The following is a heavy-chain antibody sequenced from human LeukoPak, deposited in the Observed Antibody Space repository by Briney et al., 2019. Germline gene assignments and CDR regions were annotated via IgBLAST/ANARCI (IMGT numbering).Heavy chain of an antibody. D-gene: IGHD5-18*01. J-gene: IGHJ6*03. CDR3: ARVGPNFGYSYGLGYYYYMDV. CDR2: IYYSGST. V-gene: IGHV4-31*03. CDR1: GGSISSGGYY. Sequence: SETLSLTCTVSGGSISSGGYYWSWIRQHPGKGLEWIGYIYYSGSTYYNPSLKSRVTISVDTSKNQFSLKLSSVTAADTAVYYCARVGPNFGYSYGLGYYYYMDVWGKGTTVTVSS.